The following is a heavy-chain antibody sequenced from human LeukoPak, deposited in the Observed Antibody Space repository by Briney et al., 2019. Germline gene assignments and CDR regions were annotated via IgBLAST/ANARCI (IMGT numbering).Heavy chain of an antibody. V-gene: IGHV3-33*06. CDR1: GFTFSSYG. J-gene: IGHJ4*02. D-gene: IGHD2-8*01. CDR2: IWYDGSNK. Sequence: GRSLRLSCAASGFTFSSYGMHWVRQAPGKGLEWVAVIWYDGSNKYYADSVKGRFTISRDNSKNTLYLQMNSLRTEDTAVYYCAKDKGVTYYDYWGQGTLVTVSS. CDR3: AKDKGVTYYDY.